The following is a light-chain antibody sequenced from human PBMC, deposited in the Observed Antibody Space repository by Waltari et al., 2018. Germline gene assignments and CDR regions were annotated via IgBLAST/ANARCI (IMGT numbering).Light chain of an antibody. CDR2: LDC. V-gene: IGLV3-21*02. Sequence: SSVLTQAPSVSVAPGQTATVTCGGDNIGRRGVHWYQQKPGRAPVLVVYLDCDRPSGIPERFSGSKSGNAATLTISRVEAGDEADYYCHVWDANTVMFGGGTKLTVL. J-gene: IGLJ3*02. CDR1: NIGRRG. CDR3: HVWDANTVM.